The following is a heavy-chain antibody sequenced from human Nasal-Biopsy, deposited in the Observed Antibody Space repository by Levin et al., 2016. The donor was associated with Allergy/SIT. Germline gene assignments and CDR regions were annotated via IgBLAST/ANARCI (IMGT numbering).Heavy chain of an antibody. D-gene: IGHD3-3*01. V-gene: IGHV4-4*07. CDR3: ARRSEWFSYFDL. Sequence: SETLSLTCTVSGASISRHYWSWIRQPAGKGLEWIGRIQTSGRTNYNPSLRSRVTISVDTSKSQFSLKLNSLTAADTAVYYCARRSEWFSYFDLWGRGTLVTVSS. CDR2: IQTSGRT. J-gene: IGHJ2*01. CDR1: GASISRHY.